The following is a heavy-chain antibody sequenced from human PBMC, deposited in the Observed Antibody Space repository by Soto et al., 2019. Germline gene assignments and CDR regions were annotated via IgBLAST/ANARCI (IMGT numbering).Heavy chain of an antibody. CDR1: GYTFTSYD. D-gene: IGHD2-15*01. CDR2: MNPNSGNT. J-gene: IGHJ5*02. CDR3: ARKAVVVSATPWFDP. Sequence: QVQLVQSGAEVKKPGASVKVSCKASGYTFTSYDINWVRQATGQGLEWMGWMNPNSGNTGYAQKSRGRATMTRNIYISTAYMELSSLTSEDTAVYDCARKAVVVSATPWFDPWGQGTLVTVSS. V-gene: IGHV1-8*01.